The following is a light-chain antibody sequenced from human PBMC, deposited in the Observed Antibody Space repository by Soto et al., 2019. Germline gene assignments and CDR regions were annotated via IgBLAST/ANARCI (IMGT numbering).Light chain of an antibody. CDR3: QQYNNLALT. J-gene: IGKJ4*02. V-gene: IGKV3-15*01. CDR2: GAS. Sequence: EIVMTQSPATLSVSPGERATLSCRASQSVSSNLAWYQQKPGQAPRLLIYGASTRATGIPARFSGSGSGTEFTLTISSLQSEDLAVYYCQQYNNLALTCGGGTEVEFK. CDR1: QSVSSN.